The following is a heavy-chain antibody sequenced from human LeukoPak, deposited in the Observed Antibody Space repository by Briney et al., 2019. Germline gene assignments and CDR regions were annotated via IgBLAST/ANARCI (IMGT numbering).Heavy chain of an antibody. CDR2: IYHSGGA. J-gene: IGHJ4*02. CDR3: AYNRNFALDN. CDR1: GASIDSHSW. V-gene: IGHV4/OR15-8*01. Sequence: SETLSLTCAGSGASIDSHSWWSWVRQPPGKGLEWIGEIYHSGGANYKPSLKSRVTMLVDTSKNHFSLKLTSVTAADTAVYYCAYNRNFALDNWGQGTLVTVSS. D-gene: IGHD1-14*01.